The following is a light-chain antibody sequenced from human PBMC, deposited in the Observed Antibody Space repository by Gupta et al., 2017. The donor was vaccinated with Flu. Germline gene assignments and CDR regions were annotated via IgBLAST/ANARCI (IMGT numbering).Light chain of an antibody. J-gene: IGKJ2*01. V-gene: IGKV1-33*01. CDR1: QDINIY. CDR2: DAS. Sequence: DIQMTQSPSPLSASIGDRVTITCQASQDINIYLNWYQQKPGKAPELLIYDASNLETGVPSRFSGSGSGTDFTFTISSLQPEDIATYYCQQYDHLYTFGQGTKLEIK. CDR3: QQYDHLYT.